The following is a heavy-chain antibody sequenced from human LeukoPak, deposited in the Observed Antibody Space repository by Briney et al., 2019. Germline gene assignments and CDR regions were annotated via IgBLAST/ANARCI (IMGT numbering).Heavy chain of an antibody. CDR3: AKSRLWFGDFDD. Sequence: PGGSLTLSCAASGFTFRNYAMSWVRQPPGKGLEWVSGISGSGGSTYYADSLKGRFIISRDNPKNTMYLQMNSLRAEDTAVYYCAKSRLWFGDFDDWGQGTLVTVSS. CDR1: GFTFRNYA. D-gene: IGHD3-10*01. CDR2: ISGSGGST. J-gene: IGHJ4*02. V-gene: IGHV3-23*01.